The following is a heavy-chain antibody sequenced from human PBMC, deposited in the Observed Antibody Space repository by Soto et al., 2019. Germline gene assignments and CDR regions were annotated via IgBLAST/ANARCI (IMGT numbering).Heavy chain of an antibody. CDR1: GFTFTSSA. D-gene: IGHD5-18*01. CDR2: IVVGSGNT. V-gene: IGHV1-58*01. Sequence: SVKVSCKASGFTFTSSAVQWVRQARGQRLEWIGWIVVGSGNTNYAQEFQGRVTMTRETSTSTLYMELSSLRSEDTAVYYCARGGRIVDTGIGYYYYHAMDVWGQGTTVTVSS. CDR3: ARGGRIVDTGIGYYYYHAMDV. J-gene: IGHJ6*02.